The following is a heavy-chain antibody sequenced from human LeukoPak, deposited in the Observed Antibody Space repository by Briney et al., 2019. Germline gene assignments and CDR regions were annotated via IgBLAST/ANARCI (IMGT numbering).Heavy chain of an antibody. Sequence: SETLSLTCTVSGGSISSYYWSWIRQPPGKGLEWIGYIYHSGSTYYNPSLKSRVTISVDRSKNQFSLKLSSVTAADTAVYYCARALIPYCSGGSCYLDAFDIWGQGTMVTVSS. D-gene: IGHD2-15*01. CDR3: ARALIPYCSGGSCYLDAFDI. V-gene: IGHV4-59*12. CDR2: IYHSGST. J-gene: IGHJ3*02. CDR1: GGSISSYY.